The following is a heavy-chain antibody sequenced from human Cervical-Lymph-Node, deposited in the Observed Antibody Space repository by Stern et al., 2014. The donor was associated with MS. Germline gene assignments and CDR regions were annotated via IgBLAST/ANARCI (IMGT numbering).Heavy chain of an antibody. CDR3: AREATRIIVGIDY. D-gene: IGHD2/OR15-2a*01. V-gene: IGHV1-2*06. J-gene: IGHJ4*02. CDR1: GYDFTGFF. Sequence: QVQLVQSGAKMKKPGASVKVSCKASGYDFTGFFIHWVRQVPGQGLEWMGRLNPNSDDPTYAQDFQDSVTLTRDTSISTAYLELSRLTSADTAVYYCAREATRIIVGIDYWGQGTQVTVSS. CDR2: LNPNSDDP.